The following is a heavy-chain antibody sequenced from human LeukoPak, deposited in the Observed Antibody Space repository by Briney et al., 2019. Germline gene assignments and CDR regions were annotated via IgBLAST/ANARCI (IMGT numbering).Heavy chain of an antibody. V-gene: IGHV3-20*04. J-gene: IGHJ4*02. CDR3: ARRGYYDSSGLGVDY. CDR1: GFTFDDYG. D-gene: IGHD3-22*01. Sequence: GGSLRLSCAASGFTFDDYGMSWVRQAPGKGLEWVSGINWNGGSTGYADSVKGRFTISRDNAKNSLYLQMNSLRAEDTALYYCARRGYYDSSGLGVDYWGQGTLVTVSS. CDR2: INWNGGST.